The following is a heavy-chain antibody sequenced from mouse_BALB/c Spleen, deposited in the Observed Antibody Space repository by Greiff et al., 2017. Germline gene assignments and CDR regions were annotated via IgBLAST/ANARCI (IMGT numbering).Heavy chain of an antibody. CDR2: ISNGGGST. Sequence: EVQLVESGGGLVQPGGSLKLSCAASGFTFSSYTMSWVRQTPEKRLEWVAYISNGGGSTYYPETVKGRFTISRDNAKNTLYLQMSSLKSEDTAMYYCARHYGSTWFAYWGQGTLVTVSA. D-gene: IGHD1-1*01. CDR1: GFTFSSYT. V-gene: IGHV5-12-2*01. J-gene: IGHJ3*01. CDR3: ARHYGSTWFAY.